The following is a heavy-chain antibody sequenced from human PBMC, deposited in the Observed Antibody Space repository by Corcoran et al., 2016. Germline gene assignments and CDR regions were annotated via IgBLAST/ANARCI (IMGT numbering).Heavy chain of an antibody. Sequence: QVQLVQSGAVVREPGASVKVSCKASGYTFAAYDVVWVRQATGQGLEWMGWMNPNSGTTGYAQKFQGRVAMTRDTSISTAYMELSSLRSEDTAVFYCGRGTVIRGVMDTWGQGTLVTVAS. D-gene: IGHD3-10*01. V-gene: IGHV1-8*01. CDR1: GYTFAAYD. CDR3: GRGTVIRGVMDT. CDR2: MNPNSGTT. J-gene: IGHJ4*02.